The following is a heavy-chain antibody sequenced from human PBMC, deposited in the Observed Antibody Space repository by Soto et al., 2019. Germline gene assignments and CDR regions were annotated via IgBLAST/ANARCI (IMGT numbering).Heavy chain of an antibody. D-gene: IGHD3-9*01. CDR1: GGTFSSYA. J-gene: IGHJ4*02. V-gene: IGHV1-69*01. Sequence: QVQLVQSGAEVKKPGSSVKVSCKASGGTFSSYAISWVRQAPGQGLEWMGGIIPIFGTANYAQKVQGRVTITADESTSTAYMALSSLRSEDTAVSYCATPSGALRDFDWSVAYFDYWGQGTLVTVS. CDR3: ATPSGALRDFDWSVAYFDY. CDR2: IIPIFGTA.